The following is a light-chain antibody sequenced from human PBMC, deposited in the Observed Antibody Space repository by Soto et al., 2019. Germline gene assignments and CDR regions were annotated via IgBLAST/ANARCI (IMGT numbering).Light chain of an antibody. V-gene: IGLV2-23*03. J-gene: IGLJ1*01. CDR1: SSDVGSYNL. CDR2: EGS. Sequence: QSALTQPASVSGSPEQSITISCTGTSSDVGSYNLVSWYQQYPGKAPKLIIYEGSERPSGISNRFSGSKSGNTASLTISGLGAQAEDDYDCSSYSCRSCFPYVFGTGTKLTVL. CDR3: SSYSCRSCFPYV.